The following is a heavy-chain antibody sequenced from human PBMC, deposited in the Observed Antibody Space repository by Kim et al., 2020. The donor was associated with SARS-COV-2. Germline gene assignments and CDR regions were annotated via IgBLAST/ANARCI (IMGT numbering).Heavy chain of an antibody. Sequence: YAHSVRGRFTISRATAKNTRYLQMNYLGAEDTAVSYCARGRSDYGVPFDWWGQGTMVTVSS. D-gene: IGHD4-17*01. V-gene: IGHV3-74*03. J-gene: IGHJ3*01. CDR3: ARGRSDYGVPFDW.